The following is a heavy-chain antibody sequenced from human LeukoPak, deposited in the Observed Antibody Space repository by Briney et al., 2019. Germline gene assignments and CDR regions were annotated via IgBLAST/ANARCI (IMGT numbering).Heavy chain of an antibody. CDR3: ARGITMVRGVTTYRPYYYYYYMDV. Sequence: PSETLSLTCTVSGGSISSGSYYWSWIRQPAGKGLEWIGRIYTSGSTNYNPSLKSRVTISVDTSKNQFSLKLSSVTAADTAVYYCARGITMVRGVTTYRPYYYYYYMDVWGKGTTVTVSS. V-gene: IGHV4-61*02. CDR1: GGSISSGSYY. CDR2: IYTSGST. J-gene: IGHJ6*03. D-gene: IGHD3-10*01.